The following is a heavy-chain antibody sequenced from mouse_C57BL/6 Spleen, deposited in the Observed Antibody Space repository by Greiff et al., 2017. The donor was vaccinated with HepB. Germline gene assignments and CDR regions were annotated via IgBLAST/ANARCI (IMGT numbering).Heavy chain of an antibody. CDR2: IDPSDSYT. V-gene: IGHV1-69*01. D-gene: IGHD3-3*01. Sequence: QVQLQQPGAELVMPGASVKLSCKASGYTFTSYWMHWVKQRPGQGLEWIGEIDPSDSYTNYNQKFKGKSTLTVDKSSSTAYMQLSSLTSEDSAVYYCARKGTRGGAMDYWGQGTSVTVSS. J-gene: IGHJ4*01. CDR3: ARKGTRGGAMDY. CDR1: GYTFTSYW.